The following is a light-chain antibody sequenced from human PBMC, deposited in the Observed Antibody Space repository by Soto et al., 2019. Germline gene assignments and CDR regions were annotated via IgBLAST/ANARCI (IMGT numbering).Light chain of an antibody. V-gene: IGKV1-9*01. J-gene: IGKJ4*01. CDR1: QGINRH. CDR2: AAS. Sequence: DIQLTQSPSFLSASVGDRVTITCRASQGINRHLARYQQGPGKAPKLLIYAASTLERGVLSRFSGSAYGTEITLTISSLQPEDFATYFCQQVSSYPLNFGGGTKVDIK. CDR3: QQVSSYPLN.